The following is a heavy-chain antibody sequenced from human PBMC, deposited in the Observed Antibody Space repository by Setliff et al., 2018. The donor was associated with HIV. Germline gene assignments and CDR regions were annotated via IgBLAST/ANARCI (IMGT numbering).Heavy chain of an antibody. J-gene: IGHJ4*02. CDR1: GFSFSNYA. CDR3: ARDLGSPTSHNNYFDY. V-gene: IGHV3-48*01. CDR2: ITSSGSAT. Sequence: GGSLRLSCATSGFSFSNYAMAWVRQAPGKGLEWVSYITSSGSATYYADSMKGRFTISRDNAKNSLYLQMNSLRAEDTAVYYCARDLGSPTSHNNYFDYWGQGTLVTVSS. D-gene: IGHD2-2*01.